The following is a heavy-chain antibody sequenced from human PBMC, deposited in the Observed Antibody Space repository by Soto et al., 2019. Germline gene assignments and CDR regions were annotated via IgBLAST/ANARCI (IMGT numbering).Heavy chain of an antibody. CDR2: IYYSGST. CDR1: GGYIGSYY. V-gene: IGHV4-59*08. Sequence: SETQSLTSTVSGGYIGSYYWSWIRQPPGKGLEWIGYIYYSGSTNYNPSLKSRVTISVDTSRNQFSPKLSSVTAADTAVYYCARRVVRGVIRLRDWFDPWGQGTLVTVSS. CDR3: ARRVVRGVIRLRDWFDP. J-gene: IGHJ5*02. D-gene: IGHD3-10*01.